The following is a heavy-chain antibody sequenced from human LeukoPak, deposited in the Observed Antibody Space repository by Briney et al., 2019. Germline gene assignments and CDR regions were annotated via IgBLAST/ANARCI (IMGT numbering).Heavy chain of an antibody. J-gene: IGHJ6*03. CDR1: GGSISSYY. CDR2: IYTSGST. Sequence: PSETLSLTCTVSGGSISSYYWSWIRQPAGKGLEWIGRIYTSGSTNYNPSLKSRVTMSVDTSKNQFSLKLSSVTAADTAVYYCAGEMATIEEGYYYYYMDVWGKGTTVTVSS. CDR3: AGEMATIEEGYYYYYMDV. D-gene: IGHD5-24*01. V-gene: IGHV4-4*07.